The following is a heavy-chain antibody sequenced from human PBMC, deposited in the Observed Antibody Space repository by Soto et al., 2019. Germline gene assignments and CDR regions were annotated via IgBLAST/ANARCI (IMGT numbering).Heavy chain of an antibody. J-gene: IGHJ4*02. D-gene: IGHD6-13*01. CDR2: ISYGGDNK. V-gene: IGHV3-30*09. CDR3: AKARHSTSWYGLEADL. Sequence: QVQLVESGGGVVQPGRSLRLSCAASGFIFSDYAMHWVRQAPGKGLEWVAVISYGGDNKYYADSVRGRFANSRDNLKNTLDLQMNSLNPEDTAVYHCAKARHSTSWYGLEADLWGQGTLVTVSS. CDR1: GFIFSDYA.